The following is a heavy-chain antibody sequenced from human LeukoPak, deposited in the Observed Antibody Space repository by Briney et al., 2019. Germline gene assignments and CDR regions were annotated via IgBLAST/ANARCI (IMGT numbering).Heavy chain of an antibody. D-gene: IGHD2-2*01. Sequence: GASVKVSCKTSGDSFTTYYFHWVRQAPGQGLEWVATINPKDGSTDFAENFRGRVTLTRDTSTTTLYMDLHSLESADTAVYYCARDRGCTTSSCYRTGLRWFDPWGRGTLVIVSS. CDR3: ARDRGCTTSSCYRTGLRWFDP. V-gene: IGHV1-46*01. CDR1: GDSFTTYY. CDR2: INPKDGST. J-gene: IGHJ5*02.